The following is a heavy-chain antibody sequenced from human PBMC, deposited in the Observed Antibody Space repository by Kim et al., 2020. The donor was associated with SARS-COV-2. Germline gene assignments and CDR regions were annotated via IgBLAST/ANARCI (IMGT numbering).Heavy chain of an antibody. V-gene: IGHV3-23*01. Sequence: GGSLRLSCAASGFTFSSYAMSWVRQAPGKGLEWVSAISGSGGSTYSADSVKGRSTISRDNYMNTLYLQMNSLRAEDAAVYYCAKSERITMIVMINLIDYWGQGTLVTVSS. J-gene: IGHJ4*02. D-gene: IGHD3-22*01. CDR2: ISGSGGST. CDR1: GFTFSSYA. CDR3: AKSERITMIVMINLIDY.